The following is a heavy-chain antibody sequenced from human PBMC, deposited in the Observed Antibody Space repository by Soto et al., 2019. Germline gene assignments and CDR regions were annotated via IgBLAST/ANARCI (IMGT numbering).Heavy chain of an antibody. CDR1: GFSFDDYA. CDR3: AKDVSGWSAGESPFPVDH. D-gene: IGHD3-10*01. Sequence: DVHLVESGGGLVQPGRSLRLSCGASGFSFDDYAMHWVRQAPGKGLEWVASIGWNSVNGDYADSVKGRFTISRDNAKHTMYLKMTSLRAEDTALYYCAKDVSGWSAGESPFPVDHWGQGTLVTVSS. J-gene: IGHJ4*02. CDR2: IGWNSVNG. V-gene: IGHV3-9*01.